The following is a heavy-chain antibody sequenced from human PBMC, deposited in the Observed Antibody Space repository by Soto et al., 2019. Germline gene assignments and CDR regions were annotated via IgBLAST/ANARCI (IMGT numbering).Heavy chain of an antibody. CDR1: GFTFSSYA. CDR2: ISGSGGST. CDR3: AKRGYSGYDSGWYFDL. J-gene: IGHJ2*01. Sequence: EVQLLESGEGLVQPGGSLRLSCAASGFTFSSYAMSWVRQAPGKGLEWVSAISGSGGSTYYADSVKGRFTISRDNSKNTLYLQMNSLRAEDTAVYYCAKRGYSGYDSGWYFDLWGRGTLVTVSS. V-gene: IGHV3-23*01. D-gene: IGHD5-12*01.